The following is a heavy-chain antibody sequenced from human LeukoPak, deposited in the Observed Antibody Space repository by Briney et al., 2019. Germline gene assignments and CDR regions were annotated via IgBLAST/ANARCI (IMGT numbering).Heavy chain of an antibody. CDR2: ISGSGGST. Sequence: GGSLRLSCAAFRFTFSSYAMSWVRQAPGKGLEWVSSISGSGGSTYYADSVKGRFTISRDNSKNTLYLQMNSLRAGDTAMYYCAKKGYSTGWYTDYWGQGTLVTVSS. CDR3: AKKGYSTGWYTDY. J-gene: IGHJ4*02. CDR1: RFTFSSYA. D-gene: IGHD6-19*01. V-gene: IGHV3-23*01.